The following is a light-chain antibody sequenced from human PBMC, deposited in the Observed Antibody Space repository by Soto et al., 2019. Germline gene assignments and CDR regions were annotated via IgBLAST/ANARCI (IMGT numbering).Light chain of an antibody. J-gene: IGKJ4*01. V-gene: IGKV1-13*02. Sequence: AIQLTQSPSSLSASVGARVTITCRASQGISSALAWYQQKPGKAPKLLIYDASSLESGVPSRFSGSGSRTDFTLTNSSPQPADFATYYCHQFNSYPLTFGGGTKVELK. CDR2: DAS. CDR1: QGISSA. CDR3: HQFNSYPLT.